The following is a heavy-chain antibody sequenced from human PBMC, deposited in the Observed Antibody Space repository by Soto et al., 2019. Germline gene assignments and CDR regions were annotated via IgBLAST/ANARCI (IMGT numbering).Heavy chain of an antibody. D-gene: IGHD6-19*01. CDR1: GFTFSSYA. Sequence: GGSLRLSCAASGFTFSSYAMSWVRQAPGKGLEWVSAISGSGGSTYYADSVKGRFTISRDNSKNTLYLQMNSLRAEDTAVYYCAKTPVVTRYSSGWFDYWGQGTLVTVSS. CDR3: AKTPVVTRYSSGWFDY. V-gene: IGHV3-23*01. J-gene: IGHJ4*02. CDR2: ISGSGGST.